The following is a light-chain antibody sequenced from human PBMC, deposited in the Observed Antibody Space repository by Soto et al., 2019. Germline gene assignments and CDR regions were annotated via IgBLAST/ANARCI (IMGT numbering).Light chain of an antibody. V-gene: IGKV1-5*03. Sequence: DIQMTQSPSTLSASVGDRVTITCRASQPISYWLAWYQQKPGQVPKLLIYKAAGLESGVPSRFSGSGSGTEFTLTINSLQPDDFETYYCQHYHSYPLTFGGGTKVEIE. CDR3: QHYHSYPLT. CDR1: QPISYW. CDR2: KAA. J-gene: IGKJ4*01.